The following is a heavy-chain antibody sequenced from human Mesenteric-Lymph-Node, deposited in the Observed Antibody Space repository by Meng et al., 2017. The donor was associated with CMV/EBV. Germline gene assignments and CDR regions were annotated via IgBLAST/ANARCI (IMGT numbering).Heavy chain of an antibody. V-gene: IGHV1-3*01. J-gene: IGHJ4*02. D-gene: IGHD2-2*01. CDR2: INAGNGNT. Sequence: SGYTFTSYAMHWVRQAPGQRLEWMGWINAGNGNTKYSQKFQSRVTITRDTSASTAYMELSSLRSEDTAVYYCARGRYCSSTSCPAFDYWGQGTLVTVSS. CDR1: GYTFTSYA. CDR3: ARGRYCSSTSCPAFDY.